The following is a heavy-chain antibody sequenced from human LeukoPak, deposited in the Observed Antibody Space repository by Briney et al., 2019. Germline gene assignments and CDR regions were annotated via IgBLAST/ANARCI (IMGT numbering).Heavy chain of an antibody. CDR1: GFTFSSYS. CDR2: ISSSSSTI. V-gene: IGHV3-48*02. D-gene: IGHD4-17*01. J-gene: IGHJ4*02. Sequence: GGSLRLSCAASGFTFSSYSMNWVRQAPGKGLEWVSYISSSSSTIYYADSVKGRFTIYRDNAKNTLFLQMNSLRDEDTAVYYCARDEGDSGDYAFDYWGQGTLVTVSS. CDR3: ARDEGDSGDYAFDY.